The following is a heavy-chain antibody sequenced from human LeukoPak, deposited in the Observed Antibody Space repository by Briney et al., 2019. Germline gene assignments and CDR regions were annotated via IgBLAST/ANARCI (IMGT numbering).Heavy chain of an antibody. D-gene: IGHD3-10*01. CDR1: GFTFSSYW. V-gene: IGHV3-74*03. J-gene: IGHJ4*02. Sequence: GGSLRLSCAASGFTFSSYWMHWVRQAPGKGLVWVSRISSDETSTKYADSVKGRFTISRDNAKNTLYPQMNSLRAEDTAVYYCARDLGGPDYWGQGTLVTVSS. CDR3: ARDLGGPDY. CDR2: ISSDETST.